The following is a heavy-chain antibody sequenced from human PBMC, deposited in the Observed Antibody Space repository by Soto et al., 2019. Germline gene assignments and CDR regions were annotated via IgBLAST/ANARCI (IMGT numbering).Heavy chain of an antibody. V-gene: IGHV3-72*01. CDR1: GLTFSDHY. D-gene: IGHD3-10*01. CDR3: VGLVRGSGSSCDHQQ. Sequence: EVQLVESGGGLVQPGGSLRLSCVASGLTFSDHYMDWVRQTPGKGLEWVGRGSNKANGYSTDYAASVKGRFIISRVDSKNSDYLQMSSLKTEDTAVYYCVGLVRGSGSSCDHQQWGQGTLVIVSS. CDR2: GSNKANGYST. J-gene: IGHJ1*01.